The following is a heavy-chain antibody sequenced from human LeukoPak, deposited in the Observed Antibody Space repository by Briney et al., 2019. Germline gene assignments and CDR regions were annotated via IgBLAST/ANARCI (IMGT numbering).Heavy chain of an antibody. CDR3: ARDSSSWYTFFDY. D-gene: IGHD6-13*01. V-gene: IGHV3-23*01. CDR1: GFTFSSYA. J-gene: IGHJ4*02. CDR2: ISGSGGST. Sequence: GGSLRLSCAASGFTFSSYAMSWVRQAPGKGLEWVSAISGSGGSTYYADSVKGRLTISRDNSKNTLYLQMNSLRAEDTAVYYCARDSSSWYTFFDYWGQGTLVTVSS.